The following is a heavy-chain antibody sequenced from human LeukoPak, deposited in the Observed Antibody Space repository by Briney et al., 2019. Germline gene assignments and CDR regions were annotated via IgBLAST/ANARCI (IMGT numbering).Heavy chain of an antibody. CDR1: GGSISSYY. J-gene: IGHJ4*02. CDR2: INYSGST. CDR3: ARGAYGSGSSRPYYFDY. D-gene: IGHD3-10*01. Sequence: SETLSLTCTVSGGSISSYYWSWIRQPPGKGLKWIWYINYSGSTNYNPSLKSRVTISVDTSKNQFSLKLSSVTAADTAVYYCARGAYGSGSSRPYYFDYWGQGTLVTVSS. V-gene: IGHV4-59*01.